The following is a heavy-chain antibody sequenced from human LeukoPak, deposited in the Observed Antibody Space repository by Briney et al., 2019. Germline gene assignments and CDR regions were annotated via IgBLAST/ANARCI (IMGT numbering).Heavy chain of an antibody. CDR3: ARGYCSSTSCFLDY. J-gene: IGHJ4*02. Sequence: GASVKVSCKASGATFTTYAIIWVRQAPGQELEWMGGIIPVFGTANYAQRFQGRVTISTDESTSTAYMELTSLRSEDTAVYYCARGYCSSTSCFLDYWGQGTLVTVSS. D-gene: IGHD2-2*01. CDR2: IIPVFGTA. CDR1: GATFTTYA. V-gene: IGHV1-69*05.